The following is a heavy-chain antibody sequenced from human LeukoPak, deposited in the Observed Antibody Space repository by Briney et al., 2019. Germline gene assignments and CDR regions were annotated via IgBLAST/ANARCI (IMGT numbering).Heavy chain of an antibody. D-gene: IGHD6-19*01. V-gene: IGHV4-59*08. CDR2: IYYSGST. CDR1: GGSTSWYY. CDR3: ARRKRGSGGPFDY. Sequence: SETLSLTCTVSGGSTSWYYWSWIRQPPGKGLEWIGYIYYSGSTAYNPSLKSRVTISIDTSKKQFSLELSSVTAADTAIYFCARRKRGSGGPFDYWGQGTLVTVSS. J-gene: IGHJ4*02.